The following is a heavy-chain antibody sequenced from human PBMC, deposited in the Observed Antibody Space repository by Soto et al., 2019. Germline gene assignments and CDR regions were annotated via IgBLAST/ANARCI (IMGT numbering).Heavy chain of an antibody. Sequence: EVQLVESGGGLVQPGGSLRLSCAASGFTFSTYWMHWVRQAPGKGLVWVSRLDNDGTNTRYADSVEGRFTVSRDNGKNTVYLQMDSLRAEDTAVYYCARDGGTYFDYWGQGTLVTVSS. D-gene: IGHD3-16*01. CDR2: LDNDGTNT. CDR1: GFTFSTYW. CDR3: ARDGGTYFDY. J-gene: IGHJ4*02. V-gene: IGHV3-74*01.